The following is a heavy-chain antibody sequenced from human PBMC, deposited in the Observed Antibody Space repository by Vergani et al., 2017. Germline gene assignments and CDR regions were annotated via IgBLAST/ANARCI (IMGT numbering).Heavy chain of an antibody. Sequence: VQLVQSGAELKKPGESLKISCKGSGYSFTSYWIGWVRQMPGKGLEWMGIIYPGDADTRYSPSFQGQVTISADKSNSTAYLQWNSLKASDTAMYYCARQACYSGDYFGWRPDAFDIWGQGTMVTVSS. J-gene: IGHJ3*02. CDR2: IYPGDADT. D-gene: IGHD4-17*01. CDR3: ARQACYSGDYFGWRPDAFDI. V-gene: IGHV5-51*01. CDR1: GYSFTSYW.